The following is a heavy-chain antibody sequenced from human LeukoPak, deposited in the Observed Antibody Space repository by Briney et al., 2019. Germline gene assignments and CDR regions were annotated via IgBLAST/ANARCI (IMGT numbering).Heavy chain of an antibody. CDR1: VYTFTSYG. CDR2: ISAYNGNT. J-gene: IGHJ4*02. V-gene: IGHV1-18*01. D-gene: IGHD3-10*01. CDR3: ARVVRKLHLLDY. Sequence: ASVNVSCKASVYTFTSYGISWVRQAPGQGLEWMGWISAYNGNTNYAQKLQGRVTMTTDTSTSTAYMELRSLRSDDTAVYYCARVVRKLHLLDYWGQGTLVTVSS.